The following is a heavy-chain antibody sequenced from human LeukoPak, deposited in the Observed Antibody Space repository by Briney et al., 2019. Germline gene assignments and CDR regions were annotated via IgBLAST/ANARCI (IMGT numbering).Heavy chain of an antibody. CDR1: GFTFSSYG. CDR2: IRYDGSNK. D-gene: IGHD3-22*01. J-gene: IGHJ3*02. CDR3: ARGMEVVVDAFDI. Sequence: GGSLRLSCAASGFTFSSYGMHWVRQAPGKGLEWVAFIRYDGSNKCYADSVKGRFTISRDNSKNTLYLQMNSLRAEDTAVYYCARGMEVVVDAFDIWGQGTMVTVSS. V-gene: IGHV3-30*02.